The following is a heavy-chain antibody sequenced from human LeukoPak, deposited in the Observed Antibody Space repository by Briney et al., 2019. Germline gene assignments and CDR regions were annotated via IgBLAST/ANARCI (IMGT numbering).Heavy chain of an antibody. CDR2: VYYIENT. D-gene: IGHD3-10*01. V-gene: IGHV4-59*01. J-gene: IGHJ4*02. Sequence: SETLSLTCTVSGGSISSYYWNWIRQPPGKGLEWIGYVYYIENTKYNPSLKSRVTISADTSKNQFSLKLSSVTAADTAVYYCAREYEYGHFDSWGQGTLVTVSS. CDR1: GGSISSYY. CDR3: AREYEYGHFDS.